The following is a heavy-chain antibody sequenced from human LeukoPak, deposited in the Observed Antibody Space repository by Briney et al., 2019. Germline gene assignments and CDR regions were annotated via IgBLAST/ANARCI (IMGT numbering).Heavy chain of an antibody. V-gene: IGHV1-2*02. CDR2: INPNSGGT. CDR3: ARGPRGSYYYYYMDV. D-gene: IGHD3-16*01. Sequence: ASVKVSCKASGYTFTGYYMHWVRQAPGQGLEWMGWINPNSGGTNYAQKFQGRVTMTRDTSISTAYMELSRLRSDDTAVYYCARGPRGSYYYYYMDVWQRDHGHRLL. CDR1: GYTFTGYY. J-gene: IGHJ6*03.